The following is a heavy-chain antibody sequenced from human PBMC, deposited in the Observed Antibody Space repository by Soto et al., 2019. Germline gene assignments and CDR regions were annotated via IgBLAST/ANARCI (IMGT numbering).Heavy chain of an antibody. J-gene: IGHJ5*02. CDR1: GDSVSTYSAA. CDR2: TYYRSRFFI. V-gene: IGHV6-1*01. D-gene: IGHD6-6*01. Sequence: SQTLSLTCAISGDSVSTYSAAWNWIRQSPSVGLECLGSTYYRSRFFIYYAESLNSRIIINPDTSKNQFSLQLKSVTPEDTAVYYCARDRYSTSGWFYXWGQVTTVTVSX. CDR3: ARDRYSTSGWFYX.